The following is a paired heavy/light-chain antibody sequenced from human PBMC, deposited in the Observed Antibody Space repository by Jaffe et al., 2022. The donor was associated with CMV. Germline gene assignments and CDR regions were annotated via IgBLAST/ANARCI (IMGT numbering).Heavy chain of an antibody. Sequence: QVQLQESGPGLVRPSQTLSLTCTVSGGSISRGGYYWSWIRQLPGKGLEWIGYIYYNGNTYYNPSLRSRVIISVDMSKNQFSLKLSSVTAADTAVYYCARARKWSPFDYWGQGALVTVSS. V-gene: IGHV4-31*03. CDR3: ARARKWSPFDY. CDR2: IYYNGNT. CDR1: GGSISRGGYY. J-gene: IGHJ4*02. D-gene: IGHD2-15*01.
Light chain of an antibody. CDR1: SSDVGGYDY. CDR2: DVI. Sequence: QSALTQPASVSGSPGQSITIACTGTSSDVGGYDYVAWYQQHPGKAPKLMIYDVINRPSGVSNRFSGSKSGNTASLTISGLQAEDEADYFCGSYTSSTTLVFGGGTKLTVL. CDR3: GSYTSSTTLV. J-gene: IGLJ3*02. V-gene: IGLV2-14*03.